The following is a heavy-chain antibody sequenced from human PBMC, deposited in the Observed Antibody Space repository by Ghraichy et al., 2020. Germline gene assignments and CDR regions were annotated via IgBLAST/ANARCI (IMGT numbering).Heavy chain of an antibody. CDR1: GGSISSYY. D-gene: IGHD3-10*01. V-gene: IGHV4-59*01. Sequence: SQTLSLTCTVSGGSISSYYWSWIRQPPGKGLEWIGYIYNSGSTNYNPTLKSRVTISVDTSKNQFSLTLSSVTAADSAVYYCAREFRGSYYGTWFDPWGPGTLVPVSS. J-gene: IGHJ5*02. CDR3: AREFRGSYYGTWFDP. CDR2: IYNSGST.